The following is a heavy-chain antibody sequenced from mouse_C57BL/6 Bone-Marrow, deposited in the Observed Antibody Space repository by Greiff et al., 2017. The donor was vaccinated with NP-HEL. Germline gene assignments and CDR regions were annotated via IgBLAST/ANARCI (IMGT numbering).Heavy chain of an antibody. CDR2: IHPNSGST. CDR3: ARPDYYGSSPLYYCDY. J-gene: IGHJ2*01. CDR1: GYTFTSYW. V-gene: IGHV1-64*01. Sequence: QVQLQQPGAELVKPGASVTLSCKASGYTFTSYWMHWVKQRPGQGLEWIGMIHPNSGSTNYNEKFKSKATLTVDKSSSTSYMQLSSLPSEDSAVYYGARPDYYGSSPLYYCDYWGQGTTLTVSS. D-gene: IGHD1-1*01.